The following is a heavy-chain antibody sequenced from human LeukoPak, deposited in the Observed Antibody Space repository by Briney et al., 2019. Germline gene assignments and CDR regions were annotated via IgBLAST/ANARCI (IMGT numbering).Heavy chain of an antibody. V-gene: IGHV4-38-2*01. CDR1: GYSISSGYY. J-gene: IGHJ4*02. CDR2: IYHSGST. D-gene: IGHD6-6*01. CDR3: ARLYGFSSAFFDY. Sequence: SETLSLTCAVSGYSISSGYYWGWIRQPPGKGLEWIGSIYHSGSTYYNPSLKSRVTISVDTSKNQFSLKLSSVTAADTAVYYCARLYGFSSAFFDYWGQGTLVTVSA.